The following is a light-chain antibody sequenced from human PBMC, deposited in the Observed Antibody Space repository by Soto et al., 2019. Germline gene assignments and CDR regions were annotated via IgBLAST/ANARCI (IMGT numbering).Light chain of an antibody. CDR2: GDN. CDR1: SSNIGAIYG. CDR3: QSYDTSLSGSV. J-gene: IGLJ3*02. Sequence: QSVLTQPPSVSGAPGQRVTISCTGSSSNIGAIYGVHWYQHLPGTAPKLLIYGDNSRPSGVPHRFSGSKSGTSASLAITGLQAEDEADYYCQSYDTSLSGSVFGGGTKVTVL. V-gene: IGLV1-40*01.